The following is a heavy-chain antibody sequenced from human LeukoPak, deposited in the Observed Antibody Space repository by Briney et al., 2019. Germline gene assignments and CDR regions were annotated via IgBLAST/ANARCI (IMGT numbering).Heavy chain of an antibody. Sequence: GGSLRLSCAASGFTFSSYSMNWVRQAPGKGLEWVSYISSSSSTIYYADSVKGRFTISRDNAKNSLYLQMNSLRAEHTAVYYCARDVDYWGQGTLVTVSS. CDR3: ARDVDY. J-gene: IGHJ4*02. V-gene: IGHV3-48*01. CDR1: GFTFSSYS. CDR2: ISSSSSTI.